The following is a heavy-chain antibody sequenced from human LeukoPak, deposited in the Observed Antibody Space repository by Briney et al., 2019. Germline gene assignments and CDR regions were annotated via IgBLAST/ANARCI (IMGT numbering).Heavy chain of an antibody. CDR1: GSTFTSYW. Sequence: GGSLEISCQGSGSTFTSYWIGWARQLPGKGVEWMEIIYPGDSDTRYSPYFHGQVTISSDQSISTAYLRWSSLKASDTAMYYCARSVTSEMATIMFPVSFDYWGKGTLVTVSS. J-gene: IGHJ4*02. V-gene: IGHV5-51*01. CDR2: IYPGDSDT. D-gene: IGHD5-24*01. CDR3: ARSVTSEMATIMFPVSFDY.